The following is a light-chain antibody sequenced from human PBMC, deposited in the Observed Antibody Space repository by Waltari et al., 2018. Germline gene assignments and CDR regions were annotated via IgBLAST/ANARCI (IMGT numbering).Light chain of an antibody. CDR1: QSISGY. V-gene: IGKV1-39*01. CDR2: AAS. J-gene: IGKJ5*01. CDR3: QQNYSTPIT. Sequence: DIQMTQSPSSLSASVGDRVTITCPASQSISGYLNLYQQKPGKAPKLLIYAASSLQSVVPSRFSGSGSGTDFTLNISSLQPEDFATYYYQQNYSTPITFGQGTRLEIK.